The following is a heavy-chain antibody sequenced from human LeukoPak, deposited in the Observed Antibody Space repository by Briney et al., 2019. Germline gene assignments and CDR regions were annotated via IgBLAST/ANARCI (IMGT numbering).Heavy chain of an antibody. V-gene: IGHV4-59*12. J-gene: IGHJ6*02. CDR3: ARTFQAPSYGDSDSRTKYPYSMDV. D-gene: IGHD4-17*01. CDR2: IYYSGST. Sequence: SETLSLTCTVSGGSISSYYWSWIRQPPGKGLEWIGYIYYSGSTNYNPSLKSRVTISVDTSKNQFSLKLTSVTAADTAVYYCARTFQAPSYGDSDSRTKYPYSMDVWGQGTMVAVSS. CDR1: GGSISSYY.